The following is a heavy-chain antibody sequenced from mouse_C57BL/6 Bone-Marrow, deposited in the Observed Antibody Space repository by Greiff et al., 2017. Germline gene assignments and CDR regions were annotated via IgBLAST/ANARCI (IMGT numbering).Heavy chain of an antibody. V-gene: IGHV1-54*01. CDR1: GYAFTNYL. J-gene: IGHJ3*01. Sequence: VHLVESGAELVRPGTSVKVSCKASGYAFTNYLIEWVKQRPGQGLEWIGVINPGSGGTNYNEKFKGKATLTADKSSSTAYMQLSSLTSEDSAVYFCARDFPWFAYWGQGTLVTVSA. CDR2: INPGSGGT. CDR3: ARDFPWFAY.